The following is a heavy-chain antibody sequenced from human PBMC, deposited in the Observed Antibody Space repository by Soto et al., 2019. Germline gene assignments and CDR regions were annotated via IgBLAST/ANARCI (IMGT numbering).Heavy chain of an antibody. CDR3: ARDRGIAVAGTPGMDV. J-gene: IGHJ6*02. V-gene: IGHV4-30-4*01. D-gene: IGHD6-19*01. Sequence: QVQLQESGPGLVKPSQTLSLTCTVSGGSISSGDYYWSWIRQPPGKGLEWIGYIYYSGSTYYNPSLKSRVTISVDTSKNQFSLKLSSVTAADTAVYYCARDRGIAVAGTPGMDVWGQGTTVTVSS. CDR2: IYYSGST. CDR1: GGSISSGDYY.